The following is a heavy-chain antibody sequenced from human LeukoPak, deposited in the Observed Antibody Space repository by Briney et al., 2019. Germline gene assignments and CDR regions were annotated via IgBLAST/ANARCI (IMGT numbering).Heavy chain of an antibody. D-gene: IGHD5-24*01. J-gene: IGHJ3*02. CDR2: IYTSGST. CDR3: ARAERWLAGAFDI. CDR1: GGSISSYY. Sequence: SETLSLTCTASGGSISSYYWSWIRQPAAKGLEWIGRIYTSGSTNYNPSLTSRVTMSVDTSKNQFSLKLSSVTAADTAVYYCARAERWLAGAFDIWGQGTMVTVSS. V-gene: IGHV4-4*07.